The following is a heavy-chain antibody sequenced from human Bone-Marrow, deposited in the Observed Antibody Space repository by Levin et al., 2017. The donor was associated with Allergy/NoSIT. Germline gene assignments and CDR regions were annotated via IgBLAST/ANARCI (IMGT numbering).Heavy chain of an antibody. CDR2: IKQDGSEK. Sequence: GESLKISCTASGYTLSNYWMTWVRQAPGKGLEWVANIKQDGSEKYYVDSVKGRFTISRDNAKNSLYLEMNTLRAEDTAVYYCASRFCTITNCFLRSADSFDIWGQGTMVTVSS. CDR1: GYTLSNYW. D-gene: IGHD2-2*01. J-gene: IGHJ3*02. V-gene: IGHV3-7*01. CDR3: ASRFCTITNCFLRSADSFDI.